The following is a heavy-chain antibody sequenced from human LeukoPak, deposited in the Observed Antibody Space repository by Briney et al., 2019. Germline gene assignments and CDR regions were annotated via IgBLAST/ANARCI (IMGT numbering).Heavy chain of an antibody. Sequence: SETLSLTCTVFGGSISSYGYFWGWIRQPPGKGLEWIGSSSYSGTAYYNPSLKSRVTISVDTSKTQFSLKLSSVTAAGTAVYYCARPSLGPTGVDFWGQGTLVTVSS. J-gene: IGHJ4*02. CDR2: SSYSGTA. CDR1: GGSISSYGYF. CDR3: ARPSLGPTGVDF. D-gene: IGHD1-26*01. V-gene: IGHV4-39*01.